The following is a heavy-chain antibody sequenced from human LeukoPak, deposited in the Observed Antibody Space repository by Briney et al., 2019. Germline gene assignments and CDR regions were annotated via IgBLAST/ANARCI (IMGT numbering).Heavy chain of an antibody. D-gene: IGHD2-2*01. CDR3: ARGDYCSSTSCYLPDY. Sequence: GASVKVSCKASGYTFTSYYMHWVRQAPGQGLEWMGIINPSGGSTSYAQKFQGRVTMTRDTSTSTVYMELSSLRSEDAAVYYCARGDYCSSTSCYLPDYWGQGTLVTVSS. CDR1: GYTFTSYY. V-gene: IGHV1-46*01. CDR2: INPSGGST. J-gene: IGHJ4*02.